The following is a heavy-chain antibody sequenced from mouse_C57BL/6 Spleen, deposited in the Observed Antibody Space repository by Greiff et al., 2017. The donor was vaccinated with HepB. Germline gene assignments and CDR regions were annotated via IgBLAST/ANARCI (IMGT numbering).Heavy chain of an antibody. J-gene: IGHJ4*01. D-gene: IGHD1-1*02. CDR3: VRDRGSRVFMDY. CDR1: GFTFNTHA. CDR2: IRSKSSNYAT. Sequence: GGGLVQPKGSLKLSCAASGFTFNTHAMHWVRQAPGKGLEWVARIRSKSSNYATYYADSVKDRFTISRDDSQSMLYLQMNNLKTEDTAMYYCVRDRGSRVFMDYWGQGTSVTVSS. V-gene: IGHV10-3*01.